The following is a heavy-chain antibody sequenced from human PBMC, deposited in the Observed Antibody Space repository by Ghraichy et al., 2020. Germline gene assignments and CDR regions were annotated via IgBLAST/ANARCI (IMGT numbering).Heavy chain of an antibody. V-gene: IGHV4-34*01. CDR1: GGSFSGYY. Sequence: SETLSLTCAVYGGSFSGYYWSWIRQPPGKGLEWIGEINHSGSTNYNPSLKSRVTISVDTSKNQFSLKLSSVTAADTAVYYCAQEKGATVTTVRRRGNWFDPWGQGTLVTVSS. CDR3: AQEKGATVTTVRRRGNWFDP. CDR2: INHSGST. D-gene: IGHD4-11*01. J-gene: IGHJ5*02.